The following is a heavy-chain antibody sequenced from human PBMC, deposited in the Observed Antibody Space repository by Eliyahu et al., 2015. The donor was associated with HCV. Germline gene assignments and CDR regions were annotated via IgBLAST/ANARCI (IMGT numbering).Heavy chain of an antibody. CDR3: ARGRYNSAGFDY. V-gene: IGHV1-8*01. D-gene: IGHD6-13*01. J-gene: IGHJ4*02. CDR2: MNPNSGDT. CDR1: GYTFTSCD. Sequence: QVQLVQSGAEVKKPGASVKVXCKXSGYTFTSCDINWVRQAPGQGLEWMGWMNPNSGDTGYAQKFQGRVTMTRNTSISTAYMELSSLRSEDSAVYYCARGRYNSAGFDYWGQGTLVTVSS.